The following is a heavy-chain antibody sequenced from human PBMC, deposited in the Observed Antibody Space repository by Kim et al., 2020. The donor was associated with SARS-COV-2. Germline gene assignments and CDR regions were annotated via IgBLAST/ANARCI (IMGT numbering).Heavy chain of an antibody. CDR3: ARTIVGTSIDYFDY. Sequence: GGSLRLSCAASGFTVSTNYMAWVRQAPGKGLEWVSVIYSGGSTYYADSVRGRFTFSRDNSKNTLYLQMNSLRAEDTAVYYCARTIVGTSIDYFDYWGQGTLVTVSS. J-gene: IGHJ4*02. D-gene: IGHD1-26*01. CDR2: IYSGGST. V-gene: IGHV3-53*01. CDR1: GFTVSTNY.